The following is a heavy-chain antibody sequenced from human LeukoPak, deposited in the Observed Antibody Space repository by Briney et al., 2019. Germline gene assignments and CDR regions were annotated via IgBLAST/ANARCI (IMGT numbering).Heavy chain of an antibody. V-gene: IGHV4-59*11. CDR2: IHDTGST. J-gene: IGHJ4*02. CDR1: GGSLSSHY. CDR3: ARFSWGCSTSSGYLTY. Sequence: PSETLSLTCSVSGGSLSSHYWSWIRQASGKGLELIGHIHDTGSTFYNPSLRGRVTISLDTSNTQSSLKLTSMTTADTAVYYWARFSWGCSTSSGYLTYWGQGTLVTVS. D-gene: IGHD2-2*01.